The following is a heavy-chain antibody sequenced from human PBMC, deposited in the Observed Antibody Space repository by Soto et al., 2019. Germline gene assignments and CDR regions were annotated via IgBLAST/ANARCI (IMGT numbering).Heavy chain of an antibody. CDR2: IYYNGSI. CDR1: GGSINTGGYY. V-gene: IGHV4-31*03. D-gene: IGHD3-3*01. J-gene: IGHJ6*02. Sequence: QVQLQESGPGLVKPSQTLSLTCTVSGGSINTGGYYWSWIRQHPGKGLEWIGNIYYNGSIYYNPCLKRRVTISLDTSKNQFSLKLRSVTAAHTAVFYCARLGQVFWRDYYGMDVWGQGTTVTFSS. CDR3: ARLGQVFWRDYYGMDV.